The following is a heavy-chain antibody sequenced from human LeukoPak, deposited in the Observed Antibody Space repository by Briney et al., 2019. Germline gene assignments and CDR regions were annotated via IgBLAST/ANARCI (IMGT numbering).Heavy chain of an antibody. J-gene: IGHJ4*02. D-gene: IGHD2-15*01. Sequence: RGSLRLSCAASGFTFKTYAMHWVRQAPGKGLEWLAVIWYDGKFKYYGDSVKGRISISRDNSKATLDLQMDNLRAEDSGVYYCARGFGSGASSVQFWGQGTLVTVSS. V-gene: IGHV3-33*01. CDR1: GFTFKTYA. CDR2: IWYDGKFK. CDR3: ARGFGSGASSVQF.